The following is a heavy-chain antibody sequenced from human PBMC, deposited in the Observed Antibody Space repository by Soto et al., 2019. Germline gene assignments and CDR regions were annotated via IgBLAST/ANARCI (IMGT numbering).Heavy chain of an antibody. CDR2: INHSGST. D-gene: IGHD4-17*01. V-gene: IGHV4-34*01. CDR3: ARAYGGNSGVFDY. Sequence: QVQLQQWGAGLLKPSETLSLTCAVYGRSFSGYYWSWIRQPPRKGLEWIGEINHSGSTNYNPSLKSRVTISVDTSQNQFSLNLSSVTAADTAVYYCARAYGGNSGVFDYWGQGTLVTVSS. J-gene: IGHJ4*02. CDR1: GRSFSGYY.